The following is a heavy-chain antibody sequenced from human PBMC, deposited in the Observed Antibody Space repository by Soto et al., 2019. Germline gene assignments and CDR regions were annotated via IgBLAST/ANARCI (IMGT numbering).Heavy chain of an antibody. D-gene: IGHD3-9*01. CDR2: ISGSGGST. CDR3: AKDRSGYLYYDILTGYYREFIHDY. J-gene: IGHJ4*02. V-gene: IGHV3-23*01. CDR1: GFTFSSYA. Sequence: GGSLRLSCAASGFTFSSYAMSWVRQAPGKGLEWVSAISGSGGSTYYADSVKGRFTISRDNSKNTLYLQMNSLGAEDAAVYYCAKDRSGYLYYDILTGYYREFIHDYWGQGTRGTVSS.